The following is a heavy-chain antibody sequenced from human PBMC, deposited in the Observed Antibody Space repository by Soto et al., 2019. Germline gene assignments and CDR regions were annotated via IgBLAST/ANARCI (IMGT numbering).Heavy chain of an antibody. V-gene: IGHV1-58*01. CDR3: AATSLLWLLRADYAMDV. D-gene: IGHD3-22*01. CDR2: IVVGSDNT. J-gene: IGHJ6*02. CDR1: GFTFTTSA. Sequence: GASVKVSCKASGFTFTTSAVQWVRQARGQRLEWIGWIVVGSDNTNYAQKFQERVTITRDMSTTTAYMELSSLRSEDTAVYYCAATSLLWLLRADYAMDVWGQGTTVTVSS.